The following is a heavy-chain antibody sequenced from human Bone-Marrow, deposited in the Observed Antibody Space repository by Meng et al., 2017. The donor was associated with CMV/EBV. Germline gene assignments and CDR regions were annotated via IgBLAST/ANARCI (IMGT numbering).Heavy chain of an antibody. D-gene: IGHD1-1*01. CDR3: LHLPWKTGTFVDQ. V-gene: IGHV2-5*01. CDR2: IYWIDDK. J-gene: IGHJ4*02. Sequence: SGPMLVKSTPTLTLTCTFCGFSLTTYGVGGGWVRQPPGKALEWLAVIYWIDDKRYSPSLQIRLTITKETPESQVVLTMTNIDPVDTATYYCLHLPWKTGTFVDQWGQGTLFTVSS. CDR1: GFSLTTYGVG.